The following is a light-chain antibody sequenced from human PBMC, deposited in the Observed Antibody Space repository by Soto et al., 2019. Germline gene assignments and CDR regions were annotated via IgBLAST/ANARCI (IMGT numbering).Light chain of an antibody. J-gene: IGKJ2*01. V-gene: IGKV3-15*01. CDR3: QQYDYWPPYT. CDR2: GAS. Sequence: EIVMTQSPATLSVSPGERAIVSCRASQSIRDNLAWYQQTPGRAPRLLIYGASIRATGVPARFRGSGSGTEFTLTISSLQSEDFAVYYCQQYDYWPPYTFGQGTKVEIK. CDR1: QSIRDN.